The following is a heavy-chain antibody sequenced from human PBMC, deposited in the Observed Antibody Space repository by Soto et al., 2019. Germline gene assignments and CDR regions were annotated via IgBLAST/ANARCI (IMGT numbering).Heavy chain of an antibody. D-gene: IGHD4-17*01. CDR3: ARAYYGDYPYFDY. J-gene: IGHJ4*02. CDR1: GCSVSSGSYY. V-gene: IGHV4-61*01. Sequence: SSETLSLTCPFSGCSVSSGSYYWSWIRQPPGKGLEWIGYIYYSGSTNYNPSLKSRVTISIDTSKSLFSLKLSSLTSADTAVYFCARAYYGDYPYFDYWGQGALVTVSS. CDR2: IYYSGST.